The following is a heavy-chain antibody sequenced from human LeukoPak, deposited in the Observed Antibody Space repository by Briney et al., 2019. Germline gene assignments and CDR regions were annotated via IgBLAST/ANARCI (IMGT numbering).Heavy chain of an antibody. CDR2: INHSGST. CDR1: GGSFSGYY. D-gene: IGHD3-3*01. CDR3: ARGRGITIFGVHFDY. Sequence: KPSETLSLTCAVYGGSFSGYYWSWIRQPPGKGLEWIGEINHSGSTNYNPSLKSRVTISVDTSKNQFSLKLSSVTAADTAVYYCARGRGITIFGVHFDYWGQGTLVTVSS. J-gene: IGHJ4*02. V-gene: IGHV4-34*01.